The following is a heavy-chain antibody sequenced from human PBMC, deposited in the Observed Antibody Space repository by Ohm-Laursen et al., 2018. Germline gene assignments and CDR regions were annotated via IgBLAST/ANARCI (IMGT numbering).Heavy chain of an antibody. CDR1: GFTFSSYG. J-gene: IGHJ4*02. CDR2: ISYDGSNK. CDR3: ARGYDFWSGVDY. D-gene: IGHD3-3*01. V-gene: IGHV3-30*03. Sequence: SLRLSCAASGFTFSSYGMHWVRQAPGKGLEWVAVISYDGSNKYYADSVKGRFTISRDNSKNTLYLQMNSLGAEDTAVYYCARGYDFWSGVDYWGQGTLVTVSS.